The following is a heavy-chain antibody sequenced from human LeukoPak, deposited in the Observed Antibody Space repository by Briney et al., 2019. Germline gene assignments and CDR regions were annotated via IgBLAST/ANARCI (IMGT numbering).Heavy chain of an antibody. V-gene: IGHV3-48*01. CDR2: ISPSATTI. CDR1: AFTFSGYS. Sequence: GGSLRLSCAASAFTFSGYSMNWVRQAPGKGLEWVSYISPSATTIYYADSVKGRFTISRDNAKNSLYLQMNSLRAEDTAVYYCAREYNSSSGRSFDYWGQGTLVTVSS. CDR3: AREYNSSSGRSFDY. J-gene: IGHJ4*02. D-gene: IGHD6-6*01.